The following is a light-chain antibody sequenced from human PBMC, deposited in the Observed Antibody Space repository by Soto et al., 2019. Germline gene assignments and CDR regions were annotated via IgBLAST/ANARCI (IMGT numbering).Light chain of an antibody. CDR2: AAS. Sequence: IRMTQSPSSFSATTGDRVTMTCRASQGISSYLSWYHQKPGKAPKLLIYAASTLQSGVPSRFSGSGSGTDFTLTISCLQSEDFATYYCQQYYSYPPTFGQRTKVDIK. J-gene: IGKJ1*01. CDR3: QQYYSYPPT. CDR1: QGISSY. V-gene: IGKV1-8*01.